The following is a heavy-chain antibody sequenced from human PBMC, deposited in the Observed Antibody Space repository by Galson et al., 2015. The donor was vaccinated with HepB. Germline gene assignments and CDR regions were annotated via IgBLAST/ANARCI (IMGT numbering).Heavy chain of an antibody. D-gene: IGHD3-10*01. CDR2: IYYSGST. CDR3: ARVVRYYGSGSHFDY. J-gene: IGHJ4*02. CDR1: GGSISSYY. V-gene: IGHV4-59*01. Sequence: ETLSLTCTVSGGSISSYYWSWIRQPPGKGLEWIGYIYYSGSTNYNPSLKSRVTISVDTSKNQFSLKLSSVTAADTAVYYCARVVRYYGSGSHFDYWGREPWSPSPQ.